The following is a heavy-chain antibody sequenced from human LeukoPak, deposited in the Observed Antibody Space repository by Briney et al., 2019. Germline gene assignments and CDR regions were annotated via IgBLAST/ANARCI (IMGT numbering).Heavy chain of an antibody. V-gene: IGHV3-23*01. D-gene: IGHD3-3*01. CDR2: ISGSGGST. J-gene: IGHJ4*02. CDR3: AKDRRELEWLLVFDY. Sequence: GGSLRLSCAASGFTFSSYAMSWVRQAPGKGLEWVSAISGSGGSTYYADSVKGRFTISRDNSKNTLYLQMNSLRAEDTAVYYCAKDRRELEWLLVFDYCGQGTLVTVSS. CDR1: GFTFSSYA.